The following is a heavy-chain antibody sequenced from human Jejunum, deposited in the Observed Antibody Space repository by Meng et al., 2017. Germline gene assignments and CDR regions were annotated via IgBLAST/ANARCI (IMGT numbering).Heavy chain of an antibody. V-gene: IGHV3-21*01. CDR2: IGGTSTDT. CDR3: TTDKPYSGYDY. CDR1: GFTFSSFT. Sequence: GESLKISCAASGFTFSSFTMNWVRQAPGQGLEWLSSIGGTSTDTFYADSTKGRFTISRDNAKNSLYLQMNSLRAEDTAVYYCTTDKPYSGYDYWGQGTVVTVSS. J-gene: IGHJ4*02. D-gene: IGHD5-12*01.